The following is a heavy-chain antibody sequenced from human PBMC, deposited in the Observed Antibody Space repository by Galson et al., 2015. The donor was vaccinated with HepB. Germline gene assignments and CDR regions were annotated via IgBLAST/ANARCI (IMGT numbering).Heavy chain of an antibody. CDR1: GFTFSSYS. Sequence: SLRLSCAASGFTFSSYSMNWVRQAPGKGLEWVSSISSSSSYIYYADSVKGRFTISRDNAKNSLYLQMNSLRAEDTAVYYCARENHIAAAGTPDWGQGTLVTVSS. CDR2: ISSSSSYI. J-gene: IGHJ4*02. D-gene: IGHD6-13*01. V-gene: IGHV3-21*01. CDR3: ARENHIAAAGTPD.